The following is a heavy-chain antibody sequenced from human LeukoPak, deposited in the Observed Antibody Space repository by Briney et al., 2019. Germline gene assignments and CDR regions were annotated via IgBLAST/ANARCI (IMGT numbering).Heavy chain of an antibody. CDR3: ARPTMAHWYFDL. CDR1: GGSISSGDYY. D-gene: IGHD3-10*01. J-gene: IGHJ2*01. CDR2: IYYSGST. V-gene: IGHV4-61*08. Sequence: PSETLSLTCTVSGGSISSGDYYWSWIRQPPGKGLEWIGYIYYSGSTDYNPSLKSRVTISVDTSKNQFSLKLSSVTAADTAVYYCARPTMAHWYFDLWGRGTLVTVSS.